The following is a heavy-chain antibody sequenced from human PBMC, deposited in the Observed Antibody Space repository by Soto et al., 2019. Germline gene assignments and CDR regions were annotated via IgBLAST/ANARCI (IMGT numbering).Heavy chain of an antibody. CDR1: GYTFTSYG. V-gene: IGHV1-18*01. CDR3: ARTMIAAAGTYYYYYGMDV. D-gene: IGHD6-13*01. Sequence: ASVKVSCKASGYTFTSYGISWVRQAPGQGLEWMGWISAYNGNTNYAQKLQGRVTMTTDTSTSTAYMELRSLRSDDTAVYYCARTMIAAAGTYYYYYGMDVWGQGTTVTVSS. CDR2: ISAYNGNT. J-gene: IGHJ6*02.